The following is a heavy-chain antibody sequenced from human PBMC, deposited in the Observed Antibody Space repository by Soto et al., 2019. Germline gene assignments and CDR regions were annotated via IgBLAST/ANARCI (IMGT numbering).Heavy chain of an antibody. Sequence: QVQLVESGGGVVQPGRSLRLSCGASGFTFSSYAMHWVRQAPGKGLEWVAVISYDGSNKYYADSVKGRFTISRDNSKNTLYLQMNSLRAEDTAVYYCARDGGGYCSGGSCYGDWFDPWGQGTLVTVSS. CDR2: ISYDGSNK. CDR1: GFTFSSYA. D-gene: IGHD2-15*01. CDR3: ARDGGGYCSGGSCYGDWFDP. J-gene: IGHJ5*02. V-gene: IGHV3-30-3*01.